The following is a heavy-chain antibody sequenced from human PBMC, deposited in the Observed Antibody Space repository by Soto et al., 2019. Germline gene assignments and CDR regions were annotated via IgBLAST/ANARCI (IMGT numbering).Heavy chain of an antibody. D-gene: IGHD3-22*01. CDR3: VHSSGYYSFDY. CDR2: INADIGNT. Sequence: ASVKVSCKASGYTFTSYAISWVRQAPGQRLEWMGWINADIGNTNYSQKFQGRVTITRDTSASTAYMELSSLRSEDTAAYYCVHSSGYYSFDYWGQGTLVTVSS. CDR1: GYTFTSYA. J-gene: IGHJ4*02. V-gene: IGHV1-3*01.